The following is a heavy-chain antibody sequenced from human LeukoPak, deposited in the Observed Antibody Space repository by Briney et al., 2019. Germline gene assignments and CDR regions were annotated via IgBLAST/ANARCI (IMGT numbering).Heavy chain of an antibody. J-gene: IGHJ4*02. D-gene: IGHD1-7*01. CDR3: AKDRARGGTTDFDY. V-gene: IGHV3-23*01. Sequence: GXTXXXYAXXXVRQAQGRGREGVSAISGSGDSTYYADSVKGRFTISRDNSKNTLHLQMNSLRAEDTAVYYCAKDRARGGTTDFDYWGQGALVTVSS. CDR1: GXTXXXYA. CDR2: ISGSGDST.